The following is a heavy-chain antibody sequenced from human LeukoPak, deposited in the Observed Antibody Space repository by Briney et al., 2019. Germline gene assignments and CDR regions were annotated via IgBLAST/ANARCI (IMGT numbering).Heavy chain of an antibody. D-gene: IGHD6-13*01. Sequence: GRSLRLSCAASGFTFDDYAMHWVRQAPGKGLEWVSGISWNSGSIGYADSVKGRFTISRDNAKNSLYLQMNSLRAEDTALYYCAKDSDWAAAGPGEYYFDYWGQGTLVTVSS. V-gene: IGHV3-9*01. J-gene: IGHJ4*02. CDR2: ISWNSGSI. CDR3: AKDSDWAAAGPGEYYFDY. CDR1: GFTFDDYA.